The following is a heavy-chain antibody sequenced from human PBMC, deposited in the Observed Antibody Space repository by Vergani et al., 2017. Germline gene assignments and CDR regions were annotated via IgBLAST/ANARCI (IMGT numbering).Heavy chain of an antibody. D-gene: IGHD5-12*01. CDR1: GFTFNHYA. V-gene: IGHV3-23*04. Sequence: EVQLVESGGGLVQPGRSLRLSCAASGFTFNHYAMNWVRQAPGKGLEWVSGISGSGGSTYYAGSVKGRFTISRDSSKNTLYLQMNSLSAGDTAVYYCAKANPRNSGYDYLYYNHAMDVWGQGTTVTVSS. CDR3: AKANPRNSGYDYLYYNHAMDV. J-gene: IGHJ6*02. CDR2: ISGSGGST.